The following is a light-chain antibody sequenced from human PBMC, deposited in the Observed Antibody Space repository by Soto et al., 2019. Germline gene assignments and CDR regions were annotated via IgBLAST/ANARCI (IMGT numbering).Light chain of an antibody. CDR3: QQYGSSPRT. J-gene: IGKJ1*01. CDR1: QSVSSNY. CDR2: GAS. Sequence: ETVLTQSPGTLSLSPGARATLSCRASQSVSSNYLAWFQQKSGQAPRLLIYGASSRATGIPDRFSASGSGTDFTLTNSRLEPEDFAVYYCQQYGSSPRTFGQGNKVEIK. V-gene: IGKV3-20*01.